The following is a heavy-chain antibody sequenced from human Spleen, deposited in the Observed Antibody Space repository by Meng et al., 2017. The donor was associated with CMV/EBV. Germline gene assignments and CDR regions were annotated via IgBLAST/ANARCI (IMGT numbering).Heavy chain of an antibody. CDR2: MNPNSGNP. CDR1: YTFTSYD. Sequence: YTFTSYDINWVRQATGQGLEWMGWMNPNSGNPTYAQGFTGRFVFSLDTSVTTAYLQISSLKAEDTAIYYCATACYGGDCYWGSLSDYWGQGTLVTVSS. J-gene: IGHJ4*02. D-gene: IGHD2-21*02. V-gene: IGHV7-4-1*02. CDR3: ATACYGGDCYWGSLSDY.